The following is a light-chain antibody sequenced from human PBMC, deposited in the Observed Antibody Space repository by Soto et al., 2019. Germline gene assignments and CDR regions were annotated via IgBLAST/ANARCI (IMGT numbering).Light chain of an antibody. J-gene: IGKJ4*01. V-gene: IGKV1-39*01. CDR1: QSISSY. Sequence: DIQMTQSPSSLSASVGDRVTITCRASQSISSYLNWYQQKPGKAPKLLIYAASSLQSGVPSRFSGSGSGTDFTLTISSLQPEDFATYYCQQSYRTPLTFGGGPKLDIK. CDR2: AAS. CDR3: QQSYRTPLT.